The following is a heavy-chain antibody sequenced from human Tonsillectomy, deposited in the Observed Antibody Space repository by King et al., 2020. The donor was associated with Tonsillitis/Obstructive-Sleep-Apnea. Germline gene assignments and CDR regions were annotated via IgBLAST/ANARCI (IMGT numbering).Heavy chain of an antibody. J-gene: IGHJ6*03. Sequence: VQLQQWGAGLLKPSETLSLTCAVYGGSFSGYYWSWIRQPPGKGLEWIGEINHSGSTNYNPSLKSRVTISVDTSKNQFSLKLSSVTAADTAVYYCARVTFGVVTTNYYYYYYMDVWGKGTTVTVSS. CDR2: INHSGST. V-gene: IGHV4-34*01. CDR3: ARVTFGVVTTNYYYYYYMDV. CDR1: GGSFSGYY. D-gene: IGHD3-3*01.